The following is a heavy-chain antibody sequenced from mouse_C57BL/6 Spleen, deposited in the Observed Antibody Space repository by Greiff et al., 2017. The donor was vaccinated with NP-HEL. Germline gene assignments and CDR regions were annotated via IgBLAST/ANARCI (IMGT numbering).Heavy chain of an antibody. CDR2: IDPSDSYT. CDR3: ARTAQGYFDY. CDR1: GYTFTSYW. D-gene: IGHD3-2*02. Sequence: QVQLQQPGAELVKPGASVKVSCKASGYTFTSYWMQWVKQRPGQGLEWIGEIDPSDSYTNYNQKFKGKATLTVDTSSSTAYMQLSSLTSEDSAVYYCARTAQGYFDYWGQGTTLTVSS. V-gene: IGHV1-50*01. J-gene: IGHJ2*01.